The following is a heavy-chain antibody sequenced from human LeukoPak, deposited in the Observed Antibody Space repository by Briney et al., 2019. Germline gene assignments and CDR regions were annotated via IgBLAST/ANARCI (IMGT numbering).Heavy chain of an antibody. V-gene: IGHV4-4*02. CDR1: GGSISSSNW. CDR2: VSYSGST. J-gene: IGHJ4*02. Sequence: KPSGTLSLTCAVSGGSISSSNWWSWVRQPPGKGLEWIGYVSYSGSTNYNPSLKSRVTISVDTSKNQFSLKLSSVTAPDTAVYYCVRHGTQKYVADYWGQGTLVTVSS. D-gene: IGHD1-1*01. CDR3: VRHGTQKYVADY.